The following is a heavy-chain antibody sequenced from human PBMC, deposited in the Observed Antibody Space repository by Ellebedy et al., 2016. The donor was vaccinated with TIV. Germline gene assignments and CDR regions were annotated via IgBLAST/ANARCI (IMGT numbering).Heavy chain of an antibody. D-gene: IGHD1-14*01. J-gene: IGHJ4*02. CDR2: IYSSGST. CDR3: ARPSHGGIIHF. CDR1: GDSITTSGYH. Sequence: MPSETLSPTCTVPGDSITTSGYHWGSVRQPPGKGLEWIGSIYSSGSTSYNPSLRSRVTISVDTSKSQFSLRLNSVTAADTAVYFCARPSHGGIIHFWGQGTLVTVSS. V-gene: IGHV4-39*01.